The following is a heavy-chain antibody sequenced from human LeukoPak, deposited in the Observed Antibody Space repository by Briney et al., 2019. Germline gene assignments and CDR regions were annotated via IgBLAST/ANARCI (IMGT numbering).Heavy chain of an antibody. CDR2: ISGSGGST. CDR1: GFTFSSYA. CDR3: TTERGYCSGGSCYSAPNDY. D-gene: IGHD2-15*01. Sequence: GGSLRLSCAASGFTFSSYAMSWVRQAPGKGLEWVSAISGSGGSTYYADSVKGRFTISRDNSKNTLYLQMNSLKTEDTAVYYCTTERGYCSGGSCYSAPNDYWGQGTLVTVSS. J-gene: IGHJ4*02. V-gene: IGHV3-23*01.